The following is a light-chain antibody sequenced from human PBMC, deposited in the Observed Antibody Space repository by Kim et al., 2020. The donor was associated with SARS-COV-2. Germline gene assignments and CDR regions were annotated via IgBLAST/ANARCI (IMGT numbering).Light chain of an antibody. Sequence: PGQSVTISCTGSSSNIGAGYDVHWYQQLPGTAPKLLIYGNSNRPSGVPDRFSGSKSGTSASLAITGLQAEDEADYYCQSYDSTNYVFGTGTKVTVL. CDR2: GNS. J-gene: IGLJ1*01. CDR3: QSYDSTNYV. V-gene: IGLV1-40*01. CDR1: SSNIGAGYD.